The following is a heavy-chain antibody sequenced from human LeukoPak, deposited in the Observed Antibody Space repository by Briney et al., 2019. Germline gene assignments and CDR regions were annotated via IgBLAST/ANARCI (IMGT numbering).Heavy chain of an antibody. D-gene: IGHD3-16*02. CDR1: GFTFSSYG. Sequence: GGSLRLSCAASGFTFSSYGMHWVRQAPGKGLEWVAVIWYDGSNKYYADSVKGRFTISRDNSKNTLYLQMNRLRAEDTAVYYCAKEKIYDYVWGSYRYTLDYWGQGTLVTVSS. J-gene: IGHJ4*02. V-gene: IGHV3-33*06. CDR2: IWYDGSNK. CDR3: AKEKIYDYVWGSYRYTLDY.